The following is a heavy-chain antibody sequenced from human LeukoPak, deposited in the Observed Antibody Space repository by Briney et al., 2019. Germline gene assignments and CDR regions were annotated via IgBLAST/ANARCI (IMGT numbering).Heavy chain of an antibody. V-gene: IGHV3-23*01. D-gene: IGHD6-6*01. J-gene: IGHJ4*02. CDR1: GFTFSSYA. CDR2: ISGSGGST. CDR3: AKDELYSSSFHDY. Sequence: GGSLRLSCAASGFTFSSYAMSWVRQAPGKGLEWVSAISGSGGSTYYADSVKGRFTISRDKSKNTLYLQMNSLRAEDTAVYYCAKDELYSSSFHDYWGQGTLVTVSS.